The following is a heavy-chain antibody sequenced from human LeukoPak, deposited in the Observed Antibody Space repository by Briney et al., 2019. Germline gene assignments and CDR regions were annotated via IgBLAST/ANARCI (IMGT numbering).Heavy chain of an antibody. CDR1: GYSISSGYY. D-gene: IGHD2-21*02. Sequence: SETLSLTCAVSGYSISSGYYWGWSRQPPGTVLECSGSLYNSRSTYYSPSLKSRVIISVATSKNQLSLKLGVVTAADAAVYYCARQPCSGDCYSRKNWFDPWGQGTLVTVSS. CDR3: ARQPCSGDCYSRKNWFDP. V-gene: IGHV4-38-2*01. CDR2: LYNSRST. J-gene: IGHJ5*02.